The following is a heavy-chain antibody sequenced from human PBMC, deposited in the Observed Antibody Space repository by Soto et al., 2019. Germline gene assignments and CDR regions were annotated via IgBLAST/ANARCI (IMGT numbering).Heavy chain of an antibody. CDR1: GYSISSVGHY. CDR3: AKESGGYDSSTRYGLDV. CDR2: IYYSGST. Sequence: TLSLTCSVSGYSISSVGHYWTWIRQQPGKGLEWIGYIYYSGSTDYNPSLKSRVSISVDTSKNQFSLKLSSVTAADTAVYYCAKESGGYDSSTRYGLDVWGQGTTVTVSS. V-gene: IGHV4-31*03. J-gene: IGHJ6*02. D-gene: IGHD6-25*01.